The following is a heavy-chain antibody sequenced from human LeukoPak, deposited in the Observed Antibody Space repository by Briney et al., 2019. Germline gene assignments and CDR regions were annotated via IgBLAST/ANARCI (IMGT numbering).Heavy chain of an antibody. J-gene: IGHJ4*02. CDR3: AKTGGIAAAH. CDR2: ISGSGGST. D-gene: IGHD6-13*01. CDR1: GFTFSTYA. Sequence: GGSLRLSCAASGFTFSTYAMTWVRQAPGKGLEWVSAISGSGGSTYYADSVKGRFTISRDNSKNTLYLQMNSLRAEDTALYYCAKTGGIAAAHWGQGTLVTVSS. V-gene: IGHV3-23*01.